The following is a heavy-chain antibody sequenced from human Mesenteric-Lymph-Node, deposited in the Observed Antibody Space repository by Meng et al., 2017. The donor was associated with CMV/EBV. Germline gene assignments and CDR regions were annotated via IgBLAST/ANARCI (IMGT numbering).Heavy chain of an antibody. CDR2: IYTSGGA. CDR1: GDSISSYY. CDR3: ARKPAANYYYYGMDV. D-gene: IGHD2-2*01. Sequence: SETLSLTCTVSGDSISSYYWSWIRQPAGKGLEWIGRIYTSGGANYNPSLKSRVIMSIDTSQNQFSLRLTSVTAADTAVYYCARKPAANYYYYGMDVWGQGTTVTVSS. J-gene: IGHJ6*02. V-gene: IGHV4-4*07.